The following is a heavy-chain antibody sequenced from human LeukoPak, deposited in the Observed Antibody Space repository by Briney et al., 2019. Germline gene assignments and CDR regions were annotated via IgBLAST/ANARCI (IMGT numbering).Heavy chain of an antibody. CDR1: GFTFSSYG. D-gene: IGHD6-13*01. CDR3: ARDESRDRSFDY. Sequence: GGSLRLSCAASGFTFSSYGMHWVRQAPGKGLEWVAVIWYDGNNKNYADSVKGRFTISRDNSKSTLYLQMNSLRAEDTAVYYCARDESRDRSFDYWGQGTLVTASS. V-gene: IGHV3-33*01. J-gene: IGHJ4*02. CDR2: IWYDGNNK.